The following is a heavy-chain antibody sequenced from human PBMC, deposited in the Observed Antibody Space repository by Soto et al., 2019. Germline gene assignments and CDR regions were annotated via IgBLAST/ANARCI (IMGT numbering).Heavy chain of an antibody. V-gene: IGHV6-1*01. CDR2: TYYRSNWRH. CDR3: ARGVAGSGFDL. J-gene: IGHJ4*02. D-gene: IGHD6-19*01. CDR1: GDNVSSNTDA. Sequence: PSQTLSLTCSISGDNVSSNTDAWNWIRSSPSRGLEWLGRTYYRSNWRHDYAVSVKSRITVNPDTSKNHFSLQLNSVTPDDTAVYYCARGVAGSGFDLWGQGTLVTVSS.